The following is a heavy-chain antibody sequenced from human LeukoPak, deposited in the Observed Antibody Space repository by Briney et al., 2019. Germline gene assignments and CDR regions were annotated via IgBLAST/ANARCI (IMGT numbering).Heavy chain of an antibody. D-gene: IGHD3-10*01. CDR3: ARASNYGSGNYHLDY. CDR1: GYTFTTYY. CDR2: INPNGGST. Sequence: EASVKVSCKASGYTFTTYYMHWVRQAPGQGIEWMGIINPNGGSTSYAQNRVTMTRDTSTSTFYMELSSLKSEDTAVYYCARASNYGSGNYHLDYWGQGTLVTVSS. V-gene: IGHV1-46*01. J-gene: IGHJ4*02.